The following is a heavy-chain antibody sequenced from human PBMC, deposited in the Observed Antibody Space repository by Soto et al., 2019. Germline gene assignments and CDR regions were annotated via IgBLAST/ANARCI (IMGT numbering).Heavy chain of an antibody. J-gene: IGHJ5*02. V-gene: IGHV1-2*02. CDR1: GYTFTGYY. CDR2: INPNSGGT. Sequence: ASVKVSCKASGYTFTGYYMHWLRQAPGQGLEWMGWINPNSGGTNYAQKFQGRVTMTRDTSISTAYMELSRLRSDDTAVYYCARVVVVAATIWFDPWGQGTLVTVSS. D-gene: IGHD2-15*01. CDR3: ARVVVVAATIWFDP.